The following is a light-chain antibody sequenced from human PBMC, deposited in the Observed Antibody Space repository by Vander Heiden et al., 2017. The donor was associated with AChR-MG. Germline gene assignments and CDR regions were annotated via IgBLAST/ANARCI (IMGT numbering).Light chain of an antibody. CDR1: QSVSSN. CDR3: QQDNNLHL. CDR2: GAS. V-gene: IGKV3-15*01. J-gene: IGKJ3*01. Sequence: EIVMTQSPATLSVSPGERATLSCRASQSVSSNLAWYQQKPGQAPRLLIYGASTRATGIPARFSGSGSGTEFTLTISSLQSEDFAVYYWQQDNNLHLFGHGTKVDIK.